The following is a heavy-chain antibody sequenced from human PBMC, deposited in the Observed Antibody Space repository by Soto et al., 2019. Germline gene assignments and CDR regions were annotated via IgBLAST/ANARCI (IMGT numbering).Heavy chain of an antibody. D-gene: IGHD1-1*01. Sequence: QVQLQQWGAGLLKPSETLSLTCAVYGGSVNSGNYYWSWIRQPPGKGLEWIGEMRHSGGTHFNPSLEGRVTISVDTSKNQFSLKMSSVTAADTALYYCARVERGTATTVVDAFDICGPGTLVTVSS. CDR3: ARVERGTATTVVDAFDI. V-gene: IGHV4-34*01. CDR2: MRHSGGT. CDR1: GGSVNSGNYY. J-gene: IGHJ3*02.